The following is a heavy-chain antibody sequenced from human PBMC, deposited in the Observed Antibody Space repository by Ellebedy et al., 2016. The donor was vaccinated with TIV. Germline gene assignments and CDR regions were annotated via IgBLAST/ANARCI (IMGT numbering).Heavy chain of an antibody. CDR1: GFTVSDYF. V-gene: IGHV3-66*01. CDR2: IYKNGGT. CDR3: ARDPGGGGDYGDNWFDP. Sequence: GGSLRLSCAASGFTVSDYFMTWVRQAPGKGLAWVSVIYKNGGTNYTDSVNGRFTITRDDSKNTLYLQMNSLRAEDTAVYYCARDPGGGGDYGDNWFDPWGQGTLVTVSS. D-gene: IGHD3-10*01. J-gene: IGHJ5*02.